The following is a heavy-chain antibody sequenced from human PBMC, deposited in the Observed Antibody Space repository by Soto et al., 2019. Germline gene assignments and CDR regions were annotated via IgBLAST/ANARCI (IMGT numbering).Heavy chain of an antibody. CDR3: ARDWDVD. Sequence: PGGSLRLSCAASGFTFSSYAMHWVRQAPGKGLEWVSYISRSGVTTYYADSVKGRFTISRDNAKNSLYLQMDSLSAEDTAVYYCARDWDVDWGQGTQVTVSS. CDR2: ISRSGVTT. CDR1: GFTFSSYA. D-gene: IGHD1-26*01. J-gene: IGHJ4*02. V-gene: IGHV3-48*03.